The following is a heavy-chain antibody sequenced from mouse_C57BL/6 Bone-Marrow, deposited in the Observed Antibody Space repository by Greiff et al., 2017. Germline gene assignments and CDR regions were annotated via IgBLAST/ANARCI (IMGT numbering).Heavy chain of an antibody. CDR3: ARDRGSSYGVDY. D-gene: IGHD1-1*01. CDR2: INYDGSST. J-gene: IGHJ4*01. CDR1: GFTFSDYY. Sequence: EVKLVESEGGLVQPGSSMKLSCTASGFTFSDYYMAWVRQVPEKGLEWVANINYDGSSTYYLDSLKSRFIISRDNAKNILYLQMSSLKSEDTATYYCARDRGSSYGVDYWGQGTSVTVSS. V-gene: IGHV5-16*01.